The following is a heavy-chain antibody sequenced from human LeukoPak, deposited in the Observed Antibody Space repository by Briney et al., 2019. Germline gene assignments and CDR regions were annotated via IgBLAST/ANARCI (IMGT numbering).Heavy chain of an antibody. D-gene: IGHD1-26*01. CDR3: ARDGGSYYFDY. Sequence: PGGSLRLSCAASGFTSSDAWMSWVRQAPGKGLEWVSVIYSGGSTYYADSVKGRFTISRDNSKNTLYLQMNSLRAEDTAVYYCARDGGSYYFDYWGQGTLVTVSS. J-gene: IGHJ4*02. V-gene: IGHV3-66*01. CDR1: GFTSSDAW. CDR2: IYSGGST.